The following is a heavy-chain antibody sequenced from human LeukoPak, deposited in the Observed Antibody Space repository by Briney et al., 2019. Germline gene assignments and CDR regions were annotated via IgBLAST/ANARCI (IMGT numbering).Heavy chain of an antibody. CDR2: IWYDGSNK. Sequence: GGSLRLSCAASGFTFSSYGMHWVRQAPGKGLEWVAVIWYDGSNKYYADSVKGRFTISRDNSKNTLYLQMNSLRAEDTAAYYCARGFRVDWYPYYFGMDVWGQGTTVTVSS. CDR3: ARGFRVDWYPYYFGMDV. CDR1: GFTFSSYG. V-gene: IGHV3-33*01. D-gene: IGHD3-9*01. J-gene: IGHJ6*02.